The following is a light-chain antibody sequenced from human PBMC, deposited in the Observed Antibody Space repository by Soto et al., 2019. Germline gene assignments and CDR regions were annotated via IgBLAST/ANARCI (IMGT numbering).Light chain of an antibody. Sequence: EIVMTQSPATLSVSPGERATLSCRASQSVSSNLAWYQQKPGQAPRLLIYGASTRATGIPARFSGSGSGTEFTLTISSLHSEDFAVYYWQQYNNWPPWTFGQGTKVEIK. J-gene: IGKJ1*01. CDR2: GAS. CDR1: QSVSSN. V-gene: IGKV3-15*01. CDR3: QQYNNWPPWT.